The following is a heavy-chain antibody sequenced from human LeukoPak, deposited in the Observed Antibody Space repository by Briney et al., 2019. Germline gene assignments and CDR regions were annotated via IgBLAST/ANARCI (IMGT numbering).Heavy chain of an antibody. Sequence: GSLRLSCAASGFTFSSYEMNWVRQAPGKGLEWIGEINHSGSTNYNPSLKSRVTISVDTSKNQVSLKLSSVTAADTAVYYCARTAKWELDAFDIWGQGTMVTVSS. CDR3: ARTAKWELDAFDI. CDR1: GFTFSSYE. CDR2: INHSGST. V-gene: IGHV4-34*01. D-gene: IGHD1-26*01. J-gene: IGHJ3*02.